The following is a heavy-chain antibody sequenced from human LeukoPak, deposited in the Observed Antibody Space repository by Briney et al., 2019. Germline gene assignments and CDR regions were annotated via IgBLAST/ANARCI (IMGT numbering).Heavy chain of an antibody. Sequence: SETLSLTCAVYGGSFSGYYWSWIRQPPGKGLEWIGEINHSGSTNYNPSLKSRVTISVDTSKNQFSLKLSSVTAADTAVYYCARDRVVRGTHPDVWGKGTTVTVSS. D-gene: IGHD3-10*01. CDR3: ARDRVVRGTHPDV. CDR2: INHSGST. CDR1: GGSFSGYY. V-gene: IGHV4-34*01. J-gene: IGHJ6*04.